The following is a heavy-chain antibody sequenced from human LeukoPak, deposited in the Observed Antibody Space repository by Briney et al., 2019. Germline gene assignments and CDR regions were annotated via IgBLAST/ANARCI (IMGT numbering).Heavy chain of an antibody. CDR3: ARSAHRTPRPYYYDSSGYYVPQDFDY. D-gene: IGHD3-22*01. J-gene: IGHJ4*02. CDR2: ISSSSYI. V-gene: IGHV3-21*01. CDR1: GFTFSSYS. Sequence: GGSLRLSCAAPGFTFSSYSMNWVRQAPGKGLEWVSSISSSSYIYYADSVKGRFTISRDNAKNSLYLQMNSLRAEDTAVYYCARSAHRTPRPYYYDSSGYYVPQDFDYWGQGTLVTVSS.